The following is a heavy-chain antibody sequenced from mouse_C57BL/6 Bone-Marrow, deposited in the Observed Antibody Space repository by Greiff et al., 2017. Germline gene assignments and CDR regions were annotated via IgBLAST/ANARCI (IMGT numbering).Heavy chain of an antibody. Sequence: VKLQESGPGLVQPSQSLSITCTVSGFSLTSYGVHWVRQSPGKGLEWLGVIWSGGSTDYNAAFISRLSISKDNSKGQVFFKMNRLQADDTAIYYCARKPYGSSPYYAMDYWGQGTSVTVSS. CDR3: ARKPYGSSPYYAMDY. J-gene: IGHJ4*01. D-gene: IGHD1-1*01. CDR2: IWSGGST. CDR1: GFSLTSYG. V-gene: IGHV2-2*01.